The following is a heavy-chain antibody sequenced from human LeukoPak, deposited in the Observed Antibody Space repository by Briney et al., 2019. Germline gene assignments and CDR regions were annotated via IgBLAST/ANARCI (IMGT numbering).Heavy chain of an antibody. CDR1: GFTFSSYA. J-gene: IGHJ3*02. V-gene: IGHV3-30-3*01. CDR2: ISYDGSNK. D-gene: IGHD6-13*01. Sequence: GGSLRLSCAASGFTFSSYAMHWVRQAPGKGLEWVAVISYDGSNKYYADSVKGRFTISRDNSKNTLYLQMNSLRAEDTAAYYCARDLDSSSWYSGAFDIWGQGTMVTVSS. CDR3: ARDLDSSSWYSGAFDI.